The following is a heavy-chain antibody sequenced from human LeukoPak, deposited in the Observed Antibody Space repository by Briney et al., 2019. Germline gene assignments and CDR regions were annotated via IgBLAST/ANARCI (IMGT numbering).Heavy chain of an antibody. CDR3: ASQYYYDSSALL. CDR1: GGSISSGSYY. J-gene: IGHJ4*02. V-gene: IGHV4-61*02. D-gene: IGHD3-22*01. CDR2: IYTSGST. Sequence: PSQTLSLTCTVSGGSISSGSYYWSWIRQPAGEGLERIGRIYTSGSTNYNPSLKSRVTISVDTSKNHFSLKLSSVTAADTAVYYCASQYYYDSSALLWGQGTLVIVSS.